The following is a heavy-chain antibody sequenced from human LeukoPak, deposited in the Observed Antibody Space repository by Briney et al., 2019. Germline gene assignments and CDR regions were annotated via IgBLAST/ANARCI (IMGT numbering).Heavy chain of an antibody. CDR2: ISSSSSTI. J-gene: IGHJ4*02. D-gene: IGHD2-2*03. CDR1: GFTFSSYS. Sequence: GGSLSLSCAASGFTFSSYSMNWVRQAPGKGLEWVSYISSSSSTIYYADSVKGRFTISRDNAKNSLYLQMNSLRAEDTAVYYCARDPTGNGYCSSTSCKTRGYFDYWGQGTLVTVSS. V-gene: IGHV3-48*01. CDR3: ARDPTGNGYCSSTSCKTRGYFDY.